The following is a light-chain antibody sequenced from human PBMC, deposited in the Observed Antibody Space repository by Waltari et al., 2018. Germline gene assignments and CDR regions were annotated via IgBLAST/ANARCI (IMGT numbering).Light chain of an antibody. V-gene: IGLV2-14*03. CDR2: DVS. CDR1: SSDVGGYNY. Sequence: QSALTQPASVSGSPGQSITISCTGTSSDVGGYNYVSWYQQHPGKAPKLMIYDVSNRPSGVSNLFSGSKSGNTASLTISGLRAEDEADYYCSSYTSSSTLVFGGGTKLTVL. CDR3: SSYTSSSTLV. J-gene: IGLJ3*02.